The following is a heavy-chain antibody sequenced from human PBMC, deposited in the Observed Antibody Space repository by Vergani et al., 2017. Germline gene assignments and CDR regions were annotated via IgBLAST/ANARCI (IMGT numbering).Heavy chain of an antibody. D-gene: IGHD5-24*01. J-gene: IGHJ3*02. Sequence: EVQPVESGGGLIQPGGSLRLSCSASGFTVSSNYMIWVRQAPGEGLEWVSVIYSGGSPDYADSMKGRFTISRDKYKNTLYLQMNRLRDEDTDVYCCARESERWLQLCGCAFDIWGQGTMVTVSS. V-gene: IGHV3-53*01. CDR1: GFTVSSNY. CDR2: IYSGGSP. CDR3: ARESERWLQLCGCAFDI.